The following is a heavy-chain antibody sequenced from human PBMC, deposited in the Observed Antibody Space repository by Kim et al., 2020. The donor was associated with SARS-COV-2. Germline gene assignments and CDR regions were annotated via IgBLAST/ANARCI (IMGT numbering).Heavy chain of an antibody. CDR2: IYHTGSS. J-gene: IGHJ4*02. D-gene: IGHD5-18*01. CDR1: GGSITTTGYY. Sequence: SETLSLTCSVSGGSITTTGYYWAWVRQPPGKGLEWIGSIYHTGSSYYKPSLESRLTISVDTSNNQFSLKMTSVTAADTAVYYCARPHGKSYGYIEFWGQG. CDR3: ARPHGKSYGYIEF. V-gene: IGHV4-39*01.